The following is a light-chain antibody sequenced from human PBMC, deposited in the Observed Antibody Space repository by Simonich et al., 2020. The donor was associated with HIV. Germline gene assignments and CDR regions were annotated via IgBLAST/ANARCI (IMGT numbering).Light chain of an antibody. V-gene: IGKV4-1*01. CDR1: QSVLYSSNNKNY. Sequence: DIVMTQSPDSLAVSLGERATINCKPSQSVLYSSNNKNYLAWYQQKPGQPPKLLIYWASIRESGVPDRISGSGSGTDFTLTISSLQAEDVAVYYCQQYYSSPWTFGQGTKVEIK. CDR3: QQYYSSPWT. CDR2: WAS. J-gene: IGKJ1*01.